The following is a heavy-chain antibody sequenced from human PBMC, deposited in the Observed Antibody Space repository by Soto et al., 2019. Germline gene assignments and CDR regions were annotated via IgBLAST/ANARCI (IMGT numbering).Heavy chain of an antibody. Sequence: GESLKISCKGSGYRFTNYWIGWVRQMPGKGLEWVGIIYPGDSDTRYSPSFQGQVTISVDKSKNQFSLKLSSVTAADTAVYYCARMTAVDTAMAHWGQGTLVTVSS. CDR1: GYRFTNYW. V-gene: IGHV5-51*01. CDR2: IYPGDSDT. J-gene: IGHJ4*02. D-gene: IGHD5-18*01. CDR3: ARMTAVDTAMAH.